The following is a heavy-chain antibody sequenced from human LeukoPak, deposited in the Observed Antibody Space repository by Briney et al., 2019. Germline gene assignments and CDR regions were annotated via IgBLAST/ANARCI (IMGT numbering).Heavy chain of an antibody. CDR3: AKDLREYTSSPRNAFHI. CDR2: IRYDGSNK. J-gene: IGHJ3*02. CDR1: GFTFSSYG. D-gene: IGHD6-6*01. V-gene: IGHV3-30*02. Sequence: GGSLRLSCAASGFTFSSYGMHWVRQAPGKGLEWVAFIRYDGSNKYYADSVKGRFTISRDNSKNTLYLLLNSLRAEDTAVYYCAKDLREYTSSPRNAFHIWGQGTMVTVSS.